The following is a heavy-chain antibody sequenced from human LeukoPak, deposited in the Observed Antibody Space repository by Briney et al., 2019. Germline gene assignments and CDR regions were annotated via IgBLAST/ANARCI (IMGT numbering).Heavy chain of an antibody. CDR3: VRALMGTSDH. CDR1: GLTFSRDW. Sequence: PGGSLRLSCAASGLTFSRDWMHWVRQGPGKGLVWVSRMNSDGSTTNYADSVKGRFTISRDNAKNTLYLQMNSLRAEDTAVYYCVRALMGTSDHWGQGSLVTVSS. J-gene: IGHJ4*02. V-gene: IGHV3-74*01. CDR2: MNSDGSTT. D-gene: IGHD7-27*01.